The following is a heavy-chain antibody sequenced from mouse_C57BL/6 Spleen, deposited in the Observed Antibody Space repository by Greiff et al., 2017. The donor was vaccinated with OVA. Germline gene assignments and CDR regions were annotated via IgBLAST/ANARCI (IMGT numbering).Heavy chain of an antibody. CDR1: GFSLTSYC. CDR2: IWRGGSK. D-gene: IGHD2-1*01. Sequence: VKLQESGPGLVQPSQSLSITCTVSGFSLTSYCVHWVRQSPGKGLEWLGVIWRGGSKDYNAAFISRLSISKDNSKIKVFFKMNSLQADDTAIYYCASPMVTTLYYYSMDYWGQGTSVTVSS. CDR3: ASPMVTTLYYYSMDY. V-gene: IGHV2-2*01. J-gene: IGHJ4*01.